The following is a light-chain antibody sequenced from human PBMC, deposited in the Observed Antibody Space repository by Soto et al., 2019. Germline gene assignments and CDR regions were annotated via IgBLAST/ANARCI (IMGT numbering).Light chain of an antibody. CDR2: NAS. Sequence: DIQMTQSPSMVSASVGDRVTITCRASQSIRSWLAWYQVKPGKAPKLLIYNASTLDSGVPSRFSGSGYGTDFTLTISDLHPDDFATYYCQQYDTSSVTFGPGTKVEIK. V-gene: IGKV1-5*03. CDR1: QSIRSW. CDR3: QQYDTSSVT. J-gene: IGKJ3*01.